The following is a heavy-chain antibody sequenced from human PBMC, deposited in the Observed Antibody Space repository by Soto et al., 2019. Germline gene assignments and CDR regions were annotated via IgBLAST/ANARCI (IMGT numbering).Heavy chain of an antibody. CDR3: ARYRYSSGYYYYYFDY. CDR2: IIPIFGTA. CDR1: GGTFSSYA. J-gene: IGHJ4*02. V-gene: IGHV1-69*13. Sequence: ASVKVSCKASGGTFSSYAISWVRQAPGQGLEWMGGIIPIFGTANYAQKFQGRVTITADESTSTAYMELSSLRSEDTAVYYCARYRYSSGYYYYYFDYWGQGTLVTVSS. D-gene: IGHD3-22*01.